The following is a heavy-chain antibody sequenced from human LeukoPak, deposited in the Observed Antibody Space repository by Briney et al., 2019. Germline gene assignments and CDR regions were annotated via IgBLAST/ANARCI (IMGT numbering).Heavy chain of an antibody. Sequence: PGGSLKLSCAASGFTFSASPIHWVRQAPGKGLEWVGRIRSEGHSYATTCAESLEGRCTVSRDDSENTAYLQMDSLKTEDTAVYYCARRVGDSYFYGMDLWGQGTPVTVSS. CDR3: ARRVGDSYFYGMDL. CDR2: IRSEGHSYAT. CDR1: GFTFSASP. J-gene: IGHJ6*02. D-gene: IGHD5/OR15-5a*01. V-gene: IGHV3-73*01.